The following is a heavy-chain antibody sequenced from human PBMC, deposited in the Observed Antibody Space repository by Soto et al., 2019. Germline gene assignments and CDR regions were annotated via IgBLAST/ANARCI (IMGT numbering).Heavy chain of an antibody. V-gene: IGHV1-2*02. CDR1: GYTFTGYY. Sequence: QVQLVQSGAEVKKPGALVKVSCKASGYTFTGYYMHWVRQAPGQGLEWMGWINPNSGGTNYAQKFQGRVTMTRDTSISTAYMELSRLRSDDTAVYYCARDDHSSGLKYVMDVWGQGTTVTVSS. CDR3: ARDDHSSGLKYVMDV. D-gene: IGHD6-19*01. CDR2: INPNSGGT. J-gene: IGHJ6*02.